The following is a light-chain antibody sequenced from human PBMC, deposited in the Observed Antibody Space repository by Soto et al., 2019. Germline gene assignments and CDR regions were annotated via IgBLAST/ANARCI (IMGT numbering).Light chain of an antibody. Sequence: DIQMTQAPSSLSASVGDRVTITCRASQSISSYLNWYQQKPGKAPKLLIYAASSLQSWVPSRFSGSGSGTDFTLTISSCQPEDFGTYDCQHSYRTAHYTFGHGTKLEIK. CDR1: QSISSY. J-gene: IGKJ2*01. V-gene: IGKV1-39*01. CDR2: AAS. CDR3: QHSYRTAHYT.